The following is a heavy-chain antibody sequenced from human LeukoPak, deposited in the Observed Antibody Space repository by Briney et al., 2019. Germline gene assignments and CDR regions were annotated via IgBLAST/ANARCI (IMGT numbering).Heavy chain of an antibody. J-gene: IGHJ4*02. CDR3: AKDAGPYSSGWYYY. CDR1: GFTFSSYA. CDR2: ISGSGGST. Sequence: PGGSLRLSCAASGFTFSSYAMSWVRQAPGKGLEWVSAISGSGGSTYYADTVKGRFTISRDNSKNTLYLQMNSLRAEDTAVYYCAKDAGPYSSGWYYYWGQGTLVTVSS. V-gene: IGHV3-23*01. D-gene: IGHD6-19*01.